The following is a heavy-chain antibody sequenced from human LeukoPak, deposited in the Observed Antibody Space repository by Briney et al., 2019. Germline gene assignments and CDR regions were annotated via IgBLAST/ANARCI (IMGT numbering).Heavy chain of an antibody. CDR3: PRLNWDDGVVSGFDQ. V-gene: IGHV3-7*01. CDR2: IRQDGNEI. D-gene: IGHD3-10*01. CDR1: GFSFRSYW. J-gene: IGHJ5*02. Sequence: PGGSLRLSCAASGFSFRSYWMTWVRQAPGKGLEWVANIRQDGNEIYYADSVKGRFSISRDNVKNSLFLQMNILRVEDTAVYYCPRLNWDDGVVSGFDQWGQGTLVTVSS.